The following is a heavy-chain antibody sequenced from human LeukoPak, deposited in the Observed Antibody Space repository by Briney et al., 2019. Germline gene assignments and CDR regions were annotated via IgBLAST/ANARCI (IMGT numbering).Heavy chain of an antibody. CDR1: GGSISSSSYY. CDR2: IYYSGST. V-gene: IGHV4-39*07. CDR3: ASLGLFTARAFDI. J-gene: IGHJ3*02. Sequence: SETLSLTCTVSGGSISSSSYYWGWIRQPPGKGLEWIGSIYYSGSTYYNPSLKSRVTISVGTSKNQFSLKLSSVTAADTAVYYCASLGLFTARAFDIWGQGTMVTVSS. D-gene: IGHD7-27*01.